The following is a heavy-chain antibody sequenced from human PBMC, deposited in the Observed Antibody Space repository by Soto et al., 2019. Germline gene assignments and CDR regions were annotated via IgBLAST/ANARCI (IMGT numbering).Heavy chain of an antibody. Sequence: SETLSLTCTVSGGSISSSSYYWGWIRQPPGQGLEWIGSIYYSGSTYYNPSLKSRVTISVDTSKNQFFLELSSVISAGTAVYYCASVYGISYYFDYWGQGALVTVSS. V-gene: IGHV4-39*01. J-gene: IGHJ4*02. CDR2: IYYSGST. CDR3: ASVYGISYYFDY. CDR1: GGSISSSSYY. D-gene: IGHD3-10*01.